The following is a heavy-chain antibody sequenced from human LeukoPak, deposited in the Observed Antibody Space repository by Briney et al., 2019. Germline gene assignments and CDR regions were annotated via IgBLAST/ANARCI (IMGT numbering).Heavy chain of an antibody. J-gene: IGHJ6*03. CDR1: GFTFSSYS. Sequence: GGSLRLSCAASGFTFSSYSMNWVRQAPGKGLEWVSSISSSSSYIYYADSVKGRFTISRDNAKNSLYLQMNSLRAEDTAVYYCARVSLLWFGAYMEPYYMDVWGKGTTVTVSS. CDR2: ISSSSSYI. D-gene: IGHD3-10*01. CDR3: ARVSLLWFGAYMEPYYMDV. V-gene: IGHV3-21*01.